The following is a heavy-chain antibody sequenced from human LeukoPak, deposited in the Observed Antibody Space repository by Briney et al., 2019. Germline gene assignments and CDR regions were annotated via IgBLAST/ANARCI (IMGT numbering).Heavy chain of an antibody. CDR1: GGSISSYY. V-gene: IGHV4-59*01. Sequence: SETLSLTCTVSGGSISSYYWSWIRQPPGKGLEWIGYIYYSGSTNYNPSHKSRVTISVDTSKNQFSLKLSSVTAADTAVYYCARDPHYYDSSGYPTPYAFDIWGQGTMVTVSS. CDR3: ARDPHYYDSSGYPTPYAFDI. CDR2: IYYSGST. D-gene: IGHD3-22*01. J-gene: IGHJ3*02.